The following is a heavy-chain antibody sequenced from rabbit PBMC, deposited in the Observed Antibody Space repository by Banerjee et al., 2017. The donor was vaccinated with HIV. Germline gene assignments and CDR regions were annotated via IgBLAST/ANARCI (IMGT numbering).Heavy chain of an antibody. CDR1: GFSFSSGYY. CDR3: ARFQSGASSSFNL. V-gene: IGHV1S40*01. Sequence: QSLEESGGDLVKPGASLTLTCTASGFSFSSGYYMCWVRQAPGKGPEWIACIGTSLGNSYYASWAKGRFTISKTSSTTVTLQLNSLTAADTATYFCARFQSGASSSFNLRGQGTLVTVS. D-gene: IGHD1-1*01. J-gene: IGHJ4*01. CDR2: IGTSLGNS.